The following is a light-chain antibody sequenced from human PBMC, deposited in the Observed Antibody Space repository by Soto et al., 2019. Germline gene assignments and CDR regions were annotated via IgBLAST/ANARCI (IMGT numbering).Light chain of an antibody. Sequence: AIQLTQSPSSLSASVGDRVTITCRASQGISSYLAWYQQKPGKAPKLLIYDASTLESGVPSWFSGSGSGTEFTLTISSLQPEDFATYYCHQYNTYSQTFGQGTKVDIK. J-gene: IGKJ1*01. V-gene: IGKV1-13*02. CDR1: QGISSY. CDR2: DAS. CDR3: HQYNTYSQT.